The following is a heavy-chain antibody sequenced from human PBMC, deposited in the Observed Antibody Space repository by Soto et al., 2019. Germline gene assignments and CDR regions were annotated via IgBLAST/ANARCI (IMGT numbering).Heavy chain of an antibody. CDR3: ARDNRHYFGSRSYPFAY. D-gene: IGHD3-10*01. CDR1: GFTFSNYA. J-gene: IGHJ4*02. V-gene: IGHV3-33*08. CDR2: IWSDGTKK. Sequence: QVQLVESGGGVVQPGRSLRLSCGASGFTFSNYAMHWVRQAPGKGLEWVAVIWSDGTKKYHADSVKGRFTTSRENSKNPLYLQMNSLRAEHTAVYFCARDNRHYFGSRSYPFAYWGQGTLVTVSS.